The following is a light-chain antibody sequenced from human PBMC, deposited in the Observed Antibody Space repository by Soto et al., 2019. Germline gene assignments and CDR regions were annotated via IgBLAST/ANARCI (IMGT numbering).Light chain of an antibody. V-gene: IGLV6-57*04. J-gene: IGLJ2*01. Sequence: NFMLTQPPSVSESPGKTVTLSCTRSSGSIASNYVQWYQQRPGSAPTTVIYEDNQRPSGVPDRFSGSIDSSSNSASLTISGLKTEDEADYYCQSYDSSSVVFGGGTKLTVL. CDR3: QSYDSSSVV. CDR2: EDN. CDR1: SGSIASNY.